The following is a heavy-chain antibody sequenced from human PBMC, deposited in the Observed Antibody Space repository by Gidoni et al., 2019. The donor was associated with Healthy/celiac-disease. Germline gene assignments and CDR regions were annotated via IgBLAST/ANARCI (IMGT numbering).Heavy chain of an antibody. Sequence: EVQLLESGGRLVQPGVSLILSCAASAFTFSSYAMCWVRQAPGKGLEGVSAISGSGGSTYYADSVKGRFTISRDNSKNTLYLQRNSLRAEDTAVYYCAKDSCSSTSCYPHWDQGTLVTVSS. CDR2: ISGSGGST. CDR3: AKDSCSSTSCYPH. CDR1: AFTFSSYA. V-gene: IGHV3-23*01. D-gene: IGHD2-2*01. J-gene: IGHJ4*02.